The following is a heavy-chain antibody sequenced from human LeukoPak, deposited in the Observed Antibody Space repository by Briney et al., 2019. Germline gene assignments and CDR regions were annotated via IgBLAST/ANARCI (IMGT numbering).Heavy chain of an antibody. V-gene: IGHV3-21*01. J-gene: IGHJ4*02. Sequence: GGSLRLSCAGSGFTFSSYSMNWVRQAPGKGLEWVSSISSSSINIYYADSVKGRFTISRDNAKNSLYLQMNSRRAEDTAVYYCARDSTTRFWSGYHFDYWGQGTLVTVSS. D-gene: IGHD3-3*01. CDR1: GFTFSSYS. CDR3: ARDSTTRFWSGYHFDY. CDR2: ISSSSINI.